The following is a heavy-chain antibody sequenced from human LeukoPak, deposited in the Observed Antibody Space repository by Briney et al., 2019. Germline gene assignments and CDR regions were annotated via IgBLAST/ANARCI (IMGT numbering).Heavy chain of an antibody. D-gene: IGHD2-15*01. V-gene: IGHV3-30*03. CDR2: ISYDGSNK. Sequence: GRSLRLSCAASGFTFSSYGMHWVRQAPGKGLEWVAVISYDGSNKYYADSVKGRFTISRDNSKNTLYLQMNSLRAEDTAVYYCARGVYCSGGSCHTVFDYWGQGTLVTVSS. CDR1: GFTFSSYG. J-gene: IGHJ4*02. CDR3: ARGVYCSGGSCHTVFDY.